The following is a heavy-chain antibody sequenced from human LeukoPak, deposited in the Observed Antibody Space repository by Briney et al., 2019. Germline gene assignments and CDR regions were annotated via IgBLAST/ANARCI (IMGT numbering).Heavy chain of an antibody. Sequence: GGSLRLSCAASGFTVSSNYMSWVRQAPGKGLEWVSVIYSGGSTYYADSVKGRFTISRDNSKNTLYLQMNSLRAEDTAVYYCATRRITMVRGVIPAFDIWGQGTMVTVSS. CDR2: IYSGGST. V-gene: IGHV3-66*01. D-gene: IGHD3-10*01. J-gene: IGHJ3*02. CDR3: ATRRITMVRGVIPAFDI. CDR1: GFTVSSNY.